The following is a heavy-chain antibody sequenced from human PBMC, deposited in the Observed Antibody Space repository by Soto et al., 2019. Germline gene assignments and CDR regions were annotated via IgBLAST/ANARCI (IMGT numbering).Heavy chain of an antibody. CDR1: GGSFSGYY. CDR2: INHSGST. D-gene: IGHD6-13*01. V-gene: IGHV4-34*01. Sequence: QVQLQQWGAGLLKPSETLSLTCAVYGGSFSGYYWSWIRQPPGKGLEWIGEINHSGSTNYNPSLKIRVTISVDTSENQFSLKLSTVTAADTAVYYCARKGRNSRSWYSDYWGQGTMVTVSS. CDR3: ARKGRNSRSWYSDY. J-gene: IGHJ4*02.